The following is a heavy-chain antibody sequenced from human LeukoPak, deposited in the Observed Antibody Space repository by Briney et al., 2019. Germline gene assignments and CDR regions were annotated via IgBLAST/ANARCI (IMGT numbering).Heavy chain of an antibody. Sequence: GGSLRLSCAVSGFTSSTYWMHWVRQAPGKGLVWVSRINSDGSSISYADSVKGRFTISRDNAKKTLYLQMNSLRAEDTAVYYCAREGYVYYGMDVWGQGTTVTVSS. D-gene: IGHD5-18*01. CDR3: AREGYVYYGMDV. V-gene: IGHV3-74*01. CDR2: INSDGSSI. J-gene: IGHJ6*02. CDR1: GFTSSTYW.